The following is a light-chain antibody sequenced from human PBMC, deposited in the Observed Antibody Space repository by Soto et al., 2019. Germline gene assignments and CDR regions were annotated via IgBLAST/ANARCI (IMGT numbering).Light chain of an antibody. Sequence: DIHLTQSPSFLSPSVGDRVTITFRASQGISSYLAWYQQKPGKAPKLVIYAASTLQSGVPSRFSGSGSGTDFTLTISSLQPEDIATYYCQQSYTTLFTFGPGTKVDIK. CDR2: AAS. CDR3: QQSYTTLFT. CDR1: QGISSY. J-gene: IGKJ3*01. V-gene: IGKV1-39*01.